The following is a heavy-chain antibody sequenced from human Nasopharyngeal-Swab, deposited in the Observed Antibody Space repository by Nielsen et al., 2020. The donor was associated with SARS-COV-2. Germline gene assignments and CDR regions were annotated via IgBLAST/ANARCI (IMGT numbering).Heavy chain of an antibody. Sequence: GESLKISCAASGFTVSGNFMTWVRQAPGKGLEWVSVIYSAGQTNYADSVKGRFTISRDNSKNTLYLQMNSLRAEDTVVYYCARGVGVDDFWSGRFDYWGQGTLVTVSS. J-gene: IGHJ4*02. V-gene: IGHV3-53*01. D-gene: IGHD3-3*01. CDR3: ARGVGVDDFWSGRFDY. CDR2: IYSAGQT. CDR1: GFTVSGNF.